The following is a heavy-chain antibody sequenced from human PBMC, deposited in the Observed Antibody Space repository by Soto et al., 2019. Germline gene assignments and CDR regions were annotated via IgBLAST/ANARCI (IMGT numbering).Heavy chain of an antibody. CDR2: IIPIFGTA. D-gene: IGHD1-26*01. Sequence: QVQLVQSGAEVKKPGSSVKVSCKASGGTFSSYAISWVRQAPGQGLEWMGGIIPIFGTANYAQKFQGRVTITADKSTSTGYMGLGSLRSEDTAVYYCARGRSSGRYEDFDYWGQGTLVTGSS. V-gene: IGHV1-69*06. J-gene: IGHJ4*02. CDR1: GGTFSSYA. CDR3: ARGRSSGRYEDFDY.